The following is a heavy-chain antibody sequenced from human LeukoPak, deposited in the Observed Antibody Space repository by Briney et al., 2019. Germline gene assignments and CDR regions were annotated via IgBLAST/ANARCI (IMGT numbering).Heavy chain of an antibody. CDR2: ISSSSNII. D-gene: IGHD5-24*01. CDR3: ARARGRDGYNDAFDI. Sequence: GGSLRLSCAASGFTFSTYSMDWVRQAPGRGLEWVSYISSSSNIIYYVDSVKGRFTISRDNAKNSLYLQMNSLRAEDTAVYYCARARGRDGYNDAFDIWGQGTMVTVSS. CDR1: GFTFSTYS. J-gene: IGHJ3*02. V-gene: IGHV3-48*04.